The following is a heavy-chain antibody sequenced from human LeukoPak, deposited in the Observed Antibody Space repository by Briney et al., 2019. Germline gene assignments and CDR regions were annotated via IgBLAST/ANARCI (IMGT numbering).Heavy chain of an antibody. V-gene: IGHV1-46*01. CDR1: GYTFTNYH. J-gene: IGHJ4*02. CDR2: INCSGGST. Sequence: EASVNVSCKASGYTFTNYHMHWVRQAPGQGREWMGMINCSGGSTTSAQRFQGRITMTRDTSTSTVYMELSSLTSEDAAVYYCARVSHIVVVPEAHFDFWGQGTLVTVSS. CDR3: ARVSHIVVVPEAHFDF. D-gene: IGHD2-2*01.